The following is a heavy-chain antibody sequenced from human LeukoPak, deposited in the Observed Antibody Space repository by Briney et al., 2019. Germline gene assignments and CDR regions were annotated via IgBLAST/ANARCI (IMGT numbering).Heavy chain of an antibody. Sequence: GRSLRLSCAASGFTFSTYDMHWVRQAPGKGLEWVAVTSDDGGNKNYADSVKGRVTISRGNSKNTLFLQMNSLRPEDTAVYYCAKDSSSSNYYYGMDVWGQGTTVTVSS. CDR1: GFTFSTYD. J-gene: IGHJ6*02. V-gene: IGHV3-30*18. CDR2: TSDDGGNK. D-gene: IGHD6-6*01. CDR3: AKDSSSSNYYYGMDV.